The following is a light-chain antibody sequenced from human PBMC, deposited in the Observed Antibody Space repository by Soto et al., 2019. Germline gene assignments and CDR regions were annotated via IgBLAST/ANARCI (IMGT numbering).Light chain of an antibody. J-gene: IGKJ2*01. CDR3: QQYYSTPRT. CDR2: WAS. Sequence: DIVMTQSPDSLAVSLGERATINCKSSQSVLCSSNNKKYLAWYQQKPGQPPKLLIYWASTRESGVPDRFSGSGSGTDFTLTISSLQAEDVAVYYCQQYYSTPRTFGQGTKREIQ. V-gene: IGKV4-1*01. CDR1: QSVLCSSNNKKY.